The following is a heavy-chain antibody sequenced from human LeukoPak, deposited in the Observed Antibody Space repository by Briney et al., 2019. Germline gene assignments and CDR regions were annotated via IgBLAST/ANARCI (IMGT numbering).Heavy chain of an antibody. D-gene: IGHD3-10*01. J-gene: IGHJ4*02. CDR1: GFTFSSYS. Sequence: GGSLRLSCAASGFTFSSYSMSWVRQAPGKGLEWVSSISSSSSYIYYADSVKGRFTISRDNAKNSLYLQMNSLRAEDTAVYYCARRGYGSGSYYKSDYWGQGTLVTVSS. V-gene: IGHV3-21*01. CDR2: ISSSSSYI. CDR3: ARRGYGSGSYYKSDY.